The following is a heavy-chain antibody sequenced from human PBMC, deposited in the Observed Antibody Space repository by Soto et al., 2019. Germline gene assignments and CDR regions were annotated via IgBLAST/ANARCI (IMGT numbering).Heavy chain of an antibody. CDR2: IYYSGST. J-gene: IGHJ5*02. CDR1: GGSISSGGYY. V-gene: IGHV4-31*03. D-gene: IGHD6-13*01. Sequence: QVQLQESGPGLVKPSQTLSLTCTVSGGSISSGGYYWSGIRQHPGKGLEWTGYIYYSGSTYYNPSLQIRVTTSVDTSKNQYSLKLSSVTAADTAVYYCARAHAGIAAAGPDPWGQGTLVTVSS. CDR3: ARAHAGIAAAGPDP.